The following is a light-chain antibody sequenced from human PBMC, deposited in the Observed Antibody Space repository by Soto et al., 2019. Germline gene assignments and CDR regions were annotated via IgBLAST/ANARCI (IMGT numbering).Light chain of an antibody. CDR2: GAS. CDR3: QQYNNWPPVT. V-gene: IGKV3-15*01. Sequence: EIVMTQSPDTLSVSPGERATLSCRASQSVSNNLAWYQRKSGQAPRLLIYGASTRAPGIPARFSGSGSGTDFTLTISSLQSEDCAVYYCQQYNNWPPVTFGQGTKLEI. CDR1: QSVSNN. J-gene: IGKJ2*01.